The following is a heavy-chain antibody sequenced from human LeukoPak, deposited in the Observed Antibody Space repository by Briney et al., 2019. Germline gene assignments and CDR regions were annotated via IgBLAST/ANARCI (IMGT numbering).Heavy chain of an antibody. CDR1: GDSISSYY. Sequence: SGTLSLTCNVSGDSISSYYWSWIRQPPGKGLEWIGYMYYSGNTNYNPSLKSRVTISVDTSKTQFSLKLSSVTAADTAVYYCARVPGTMVRGAPRRNWFDPWGQGALVTVSS. CDR2: MYYSGNT. V-gene: IGHV4-59*01. J-gene: IGHJ5*02. D-gene: IGHD3-10*01. CDR3: ARVPGTMVRGAPRRNWFDP.